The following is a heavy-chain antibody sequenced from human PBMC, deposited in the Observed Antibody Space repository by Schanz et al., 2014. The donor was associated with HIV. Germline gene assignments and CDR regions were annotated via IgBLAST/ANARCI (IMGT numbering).Heavy chain of an antibody. J-gene: IGHJ4*02. CDR2: INPLQDKT. D-gene: IGHD6-19*01. CDR3: ARAPYRSGWYGVDY. V-gene: IGHV1-69*09. Sequence: QVQLVQSGTEVKKPGSSVKVSCKASGGTFRNHAISWVRQAPGQGLEWVAIINPLQDKTAHAQKVQGRLTMTRDTSTGTVYMQLNNLRSEDTAVYYCARAPYRSGWYGVDYWGQGTLVTVSS. CDR1: GGTFRNHA.